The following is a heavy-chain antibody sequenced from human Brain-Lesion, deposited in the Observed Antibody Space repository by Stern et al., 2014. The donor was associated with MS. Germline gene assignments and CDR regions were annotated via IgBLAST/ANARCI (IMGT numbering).Heavy chain of an antibody. CDR1: GGSISSGSDY. D-gene: IGHD5-18*01. V-gene: IGHV4-61*02. CDR2: IHPSGSA. CDR3: ASGYRIFDY. Sequence: VQLLESGPGLVKPSRTLSLTCNVSGGSISSGSDYWSWLRQPVGKGLQWIGRIHPSGSAYYTPSLKSRVTISTDTSKNQFSLELTSATAADTAIYYCASGYRIFDYWGQGILVTVSS. J-gene: IGHJ4*02.